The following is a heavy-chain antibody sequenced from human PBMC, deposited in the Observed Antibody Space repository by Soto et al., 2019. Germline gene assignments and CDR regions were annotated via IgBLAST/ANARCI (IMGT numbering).Heavy chain of an antibody. V-gene: IGHV3-23*01. Sequence: GGSMRLSWAAAGFTFSYFAMMWVRQAAGKGVEWVAGILGRGTTYHAESVKGRFTISKDNSKSTFYLEMNSLTAEDTAVYYCAKDAVYGDGLWRSDSWGQGTMVTVSS. CDR3: AKDAVYGDGLWRSDS. CDR2: ILGRGTT. J-gene: IGHJ5*01. D-gene: IGHD4-17*01. CDR1: GFTFSYFA.